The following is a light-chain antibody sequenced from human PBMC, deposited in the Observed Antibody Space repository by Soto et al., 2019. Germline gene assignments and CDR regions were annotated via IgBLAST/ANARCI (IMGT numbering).Light chain of an antibody. J-gene: IGLJ2*01. CDR1: GSDAGGYNY. V-gene: IGLV2-14*01. CDR3: SSYTSSTTLGVL. CDR2: EVS. Sequence: QSVLTQPASVSGSPGQSITISCTGTGSDAGGYNYVSWYQQHPGKAPKLMIYEVSNRPSGVSNRFSGSKSGNTASLTISGLQAEDEAAYYCSSYTSSTTLGVLFGGGTKLT.